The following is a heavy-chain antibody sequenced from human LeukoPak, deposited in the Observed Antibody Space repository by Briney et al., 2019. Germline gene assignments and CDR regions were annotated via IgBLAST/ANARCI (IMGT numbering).Heavy chain of an antibody. J-gene: IGHJ3*02. D-gene: IGHD3-22*01. CDR1: GYTFTSYY. CDR3: ARDWRYDGSGYAFDI. CDR2: INPSVGST. Sequence: GASVKVSCKASGYTFTSYYMHWVRQAPGQGLEWMGIINPSVGSTTYAQKFQGRVTVTRDTSTSTVYMELSSLRYEDTAVYYCARDWRYDGSGYAFDIWGQGTMVTVSS. V-gene: IGHV1-46*01.